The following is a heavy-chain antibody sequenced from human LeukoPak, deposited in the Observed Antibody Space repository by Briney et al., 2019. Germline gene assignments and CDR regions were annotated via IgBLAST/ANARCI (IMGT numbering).Heavy chain of an antibody. Sequence: ASVKVSCKASGYTFTDYGITWVRQAPGQGLEWMGLISAYNGNTNYAQKFQGRVSMTTDTSTDTAYMDLRSLRSDDTAVYYCARDLVPAATHDAFDIWGQGTMVTVSS. V-gene: IGHV1-18*01. CDR3: ARDLVPAATHDAFDI. CDR1: GYTFTDYG. D-gene: IGHD2-2*01. J-gene: IGHJ3*02. CDR2: ISAYNGNT.